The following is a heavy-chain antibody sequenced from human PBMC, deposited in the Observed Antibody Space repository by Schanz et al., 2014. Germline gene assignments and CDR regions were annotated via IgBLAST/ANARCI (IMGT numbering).Heavy chain of an antibody. CDR2: ISGSGGST. Sequence: EVQLVESGGGLVQPGGSLRLSCAASRFTFSNYAMSWVRQAPGKGLEWVSAISGSGGSTYYADSVKGRFTISRDNSKNTLYLQMNSLRAEDTAEYYCARGVRVRGIIIDYWGPGTLVTVSS. J-gene: IGHJ4*02. V-gene: IGHV3-23*04. CDR1: RFTFSNYA. CDR3: ARGVRVRGIIIDY. D-gene: IGHD3-10*01.